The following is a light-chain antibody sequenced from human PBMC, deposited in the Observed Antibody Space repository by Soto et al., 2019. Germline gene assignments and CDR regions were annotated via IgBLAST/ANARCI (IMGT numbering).Light chain of an antibody. CDR1: ESVSSN. Sequence: EIWMTQSPAPLSVSAGERATLSCWASESVSSNLAWHQQKPGQAPRLLNYDVSTRATGIPTRFSGSGSGTEFTLTISSLQSEDFAAYYCQQYNNWPLTFGGGTKVDIK. CDR2: DVS. CDR3: QQYNNWPLT. V-gene: IGKV3D-15*01. J-gene: IGKJ4*01.